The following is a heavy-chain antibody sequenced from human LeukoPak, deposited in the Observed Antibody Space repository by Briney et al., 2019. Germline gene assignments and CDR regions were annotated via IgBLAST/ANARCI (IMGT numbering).Heavy chain of an antibody. J-gene: IGHJ6*03. CDR1: GYTFTSYG. CDR2: ISAYNGNT. Sequence: GASVKVSCKASGYTFTSYGISWVRQAPGQGLEWMGWISAYNGNTNYAQKLQGRVTMTTDTSTSTAYMELRSLRSDDTAVYYCARVQKRYCSSTSCYADPHAHYMDVWGKGTTVTVSS. V-gene: IGHV1-18*01. CDR3: ARVQKRYCSSTSCYADPHAHYMDV. D-gene: IGHD2-2*01.